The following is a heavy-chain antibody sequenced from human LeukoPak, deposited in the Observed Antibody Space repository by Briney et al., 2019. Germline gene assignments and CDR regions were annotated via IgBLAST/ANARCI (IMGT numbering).Heavy chain of an antibody. CDR1: GFTFSSYG. CDR3: AELGITMIGGV. D-gene: IGHD3-10*02. V-gene: IGHV3-30*18. Sequence: GGSLRLSCAASGFTFSSYGMHWVRQAPGKGLEWVAVISYDGSNRYYADSVKGRFTISRDNSKNSLYLQMNSLRAEDTAVYYCAELGITMIGGVWGKGTTVTISS. J-gene: IGHJ6*04. CDR2: ISYDGSNR.